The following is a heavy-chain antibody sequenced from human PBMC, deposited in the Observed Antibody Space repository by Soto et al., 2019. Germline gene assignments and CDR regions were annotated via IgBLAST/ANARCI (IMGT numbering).Heavy chain of an antibody. CDR3: VKEGRGSSTSCSRCYGLDV. Sequence: GGSLRLSCAGSGFTFYSYGMHWVRQAPGKGLEWVAALSHDESNKFYAASVKGRFTISRDNSKNTLYLEMFSLRAEDTAVYYCVKEGRGSSTSCSRCYGLDVWGQGTTVTVSS. CDR1: GFTFYSYG. CDR2: LSHDESNK. J-gene: IGHJ6*02. V-gene: IGHV3-30*18. D-gene: IGHD2-2*01.